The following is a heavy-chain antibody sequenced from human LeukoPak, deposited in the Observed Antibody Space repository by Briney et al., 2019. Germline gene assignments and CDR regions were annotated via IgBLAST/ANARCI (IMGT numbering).Heavy chain of an antibody. CDR1: GYSFTSYW. Sequence: GESLKTSCKGSGYSFTSYWIGWVRQMPGKGLEWMGIIYPGDSDTRYSPSFQGQVTISADKSISTAYLQWSSLKASDTAMYYCARHVGVGCTSCYGDWFDPWGQGTLVTVSS. J-gene: IGHJ5*02. CDR3: ARHVGVGCTSCYGDWFDP. V-gene: IGHV5-51*01. CDR2: IYPGDSDT. D-gene: IGHD2-2*01.